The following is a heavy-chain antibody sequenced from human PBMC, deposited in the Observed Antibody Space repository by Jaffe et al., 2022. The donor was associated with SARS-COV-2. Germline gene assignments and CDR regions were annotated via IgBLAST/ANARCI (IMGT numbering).Heavy chain of an antibody. V-gene: IGHV3-30-3*01. Sequence: QVQLVESGGGVVQPGRSLRLSCAASGFTFSSYAMHWVRQAPGKGLEWVAVISYDGSNKYYADSVKGRFTISRDNSKNTLYLQMNSLRAEDTAVYYCARDRGFLEDTSWGMDVWGQGTTVTVSS. CDR3: ARDRGFLEDTSWGMDV. CDR1: GFTFSSYA. CDR2: ISYDGSNK. J-gene: IGHJ6*02. D-gene: IGHD3-3*01.